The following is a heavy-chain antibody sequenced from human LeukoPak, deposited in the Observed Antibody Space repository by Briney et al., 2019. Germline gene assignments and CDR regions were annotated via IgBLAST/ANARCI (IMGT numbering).Heavy chain of an antibody. V-gene: IGHV3-23*01. D-gene: IGHD2-2*01. CDR2: ISDSGGST. CDR3: ARVPYCSSTSCRRTSQYFQH. CDR1: GFTFSSYA. Sequence: GGSLRLSCAASGFTFSSYAMSWVRQAPGKGLEWVSAISDSGGSTYYADSVKGRFTISRDNSKNTLYLQMNSLRAEDTAVYYCARVPYCSSTSCRRTSQYFQHWGQGTLVTVSS. J-gene: IGHJ1*01.